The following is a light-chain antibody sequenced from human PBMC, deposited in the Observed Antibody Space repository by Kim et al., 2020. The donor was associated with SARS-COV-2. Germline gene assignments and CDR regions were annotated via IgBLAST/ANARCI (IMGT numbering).Light chain of an antibody. Sequence: PREKATRPCRASQSVSRSYLAWYQQKPGQAPRLLIYGASSRATGIPNRFSGSGSGTDFTLTISRLEPEDFAGYYCQQYGSSPMYTFGQGTKLEI. CDR2: GAS. J-gene: IGKJ2*01. CDR1: QSVSRSY. CDR3: QQYGSSPMYT. V-gene: IGKV3-20*01.